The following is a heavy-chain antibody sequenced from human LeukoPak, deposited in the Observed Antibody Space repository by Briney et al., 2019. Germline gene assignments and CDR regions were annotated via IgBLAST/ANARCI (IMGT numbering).Heavy chain of an antibody. CDR1: GFTFSTYT. D-gene: IGHD2/OR15-2a*01. Sequence: GGSLRLSCSASGFTFSTYTMHWVRQAPGKGLEYVSAISSDAGSTYYADSVKGRFTISRDNSKNTLYLQMNSLRAEDTAIYYCAKYVSAKGPPYGLDVWGQGTPVTVSS. V-gene: IGHV3-64D*06. CDR3: AKYVSAKGPPYGLDV. CDR2: ISSDAGST. J-gene: IGHJ6*02.